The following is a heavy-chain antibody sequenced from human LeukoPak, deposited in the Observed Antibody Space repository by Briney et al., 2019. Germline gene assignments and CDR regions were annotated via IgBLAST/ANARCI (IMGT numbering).Heavy chain of an antibody. Sequence: GRSLRLSCAASGFTFSNYGMHWVRQAPGKGLDRVAVISFDGSDKRYPDSVKGRFSISRDNSKNTLDLQMNSLRVEDTGVYYCAKDLREYSSVGGLIDYWGQGILVTVSS. CDR3: AKDLREYSSVGGLIDY. CDR2: ISFDGSDK. J-gene: IGHJ4*02. CDR1: GFTFSNYG. D-gene: IGHD5-18*01. V-gene: IGHV3-30*18.